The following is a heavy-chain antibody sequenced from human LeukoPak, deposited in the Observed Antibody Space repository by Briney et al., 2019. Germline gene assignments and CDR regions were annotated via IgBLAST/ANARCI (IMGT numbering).Heavy chain of an antibody. Sequence: ASVNASCKASGYTFTGYYMHWVRQAPGQGLEWMGRINPNSGGTNYAQKFPGRVTMNRDTSISTAYMELSRLRSDDTAVYYCASNRITGKGNFEYWGQGTLVTVS. V-gene: IGHV1-2*06. CDR2: INPNSGGT. J-gene: IGHJ4*02. CDR1: GYTFTGYY. D-gene: IGHD1-20*01. CDR3: ASNRITGKGNFEY.